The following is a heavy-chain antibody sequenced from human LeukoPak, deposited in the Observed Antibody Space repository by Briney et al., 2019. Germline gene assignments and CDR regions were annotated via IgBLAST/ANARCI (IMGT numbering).Heavy chain of an antibody. J-gene: IGHJ3*02. CDR1: GFTFSSYS. Sequence: SGGSLRLSCAASGFTFSSYSMNWVRQAPGKGLEWVSSISSSSSYIYYADSVKGRFTISRDNAKNSLYLQMNSLRAEDTAVYYCARTDMTGAAFDIWGQGTMVTVSS. CDR3: ARTDMTGAAFDI. D-gene: IGHD2-15*01. V-gene: IGHV3-21*01. CDR2: ISSSSSYI.